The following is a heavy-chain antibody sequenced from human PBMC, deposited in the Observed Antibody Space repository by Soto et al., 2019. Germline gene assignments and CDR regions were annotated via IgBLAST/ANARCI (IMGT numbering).Heavy chain of an antibody. V-gene: IGHV3-53*01. CDR1: GVTVNSNF. CDR2: IFSGGNA. CDR3: VNEFRGAFDY. D-gene: IGHD3-10*01. J-gene: IGHJ4*02. Sequence: EVELVESGGGLSQPGGSLRLSCAVSGVTVNSNFMSWVRQAPGQGLEWVSVIFSGGNADYADSVKGRFIMSRDISKNTLYLQMNSLRAEDTAVYFCVNEFRGAFDYWGQGPLVTVSS.